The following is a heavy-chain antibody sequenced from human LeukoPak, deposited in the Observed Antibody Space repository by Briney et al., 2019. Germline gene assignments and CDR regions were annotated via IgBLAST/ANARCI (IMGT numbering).Heavy chain of an antibody. D-gene: IGHD3-10*01. V-gene: IGHV3-23*01. CDR3: AKDPYSGSGDGFDY. J-gene: IGHJ4*02. CDR2: ISGSGGYT. CDR1: GFTFTNYA. Sequence: GGSLRLSCAASGFTFTNYAMTWVRQAPGKGLEWVSAISGSGGYTYYADSVKGRFTISRDNSKNTLYLQMNSLRAEDTAVYYCAKDPYSGSGDGFDYWGQGTLVTVSS.